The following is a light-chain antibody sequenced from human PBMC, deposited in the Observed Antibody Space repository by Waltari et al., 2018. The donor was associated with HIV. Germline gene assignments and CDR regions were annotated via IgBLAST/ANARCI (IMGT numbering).Light chain of an antibody. CDR2: DVT. CDR1: TSDVGGYDF. CDR3: SSYATNTTVI. V-gene: IGLV2-14*03. Sequence: QSALTQPASVSGSPGQSITIPCTVTTSDVGGYDFVYWFQQHPGKAPKLIIYDVTSRPSGTSDRFSGSKSGAAASLTISGLQAEDEADYYCSSYATNTTVIFGGGTKLTVL. J-gene: IGLJ2*01.